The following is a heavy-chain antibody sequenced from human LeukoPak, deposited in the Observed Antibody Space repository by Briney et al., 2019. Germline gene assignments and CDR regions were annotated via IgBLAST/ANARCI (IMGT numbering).Heavy chain of an antibody. CDR1: GGSISSYY. D-gene: IGHD2-8*01. J-gene: IGHJ4*01. Sequence: PSETLSLTCTVSGGSISSYYWSWIRQPPGKGLEWIGYIYYSGSTNYNPSLKRRVAISVDTSRNQFSLKLASVAAADTAWYYCARGASGVNDYRGQGTLVTVSS. V-gene: IGHV4-59*01. CDR2: IYYSGST. CDR3: ARGASGVNDY.